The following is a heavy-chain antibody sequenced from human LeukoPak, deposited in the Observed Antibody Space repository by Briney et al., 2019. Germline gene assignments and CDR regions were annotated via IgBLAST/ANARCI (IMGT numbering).Heavy chain of an antibody. CDR2: IKQDGSEK. J-gene: IGHJ3*02. Sequence: PGGSLRLSCAASGFTFSSYWMSWVRPAPGKGLEWVANIKQDGSEKYYVDYVKGRFTISRDNAKNSLYLQMNSLRAEDTAVYYCAGEISGYSSSWYGDDAFDIWGQGTMVTVCS. CDR3: AGEISGYSSSWYGDDAFDI. CDR1: GFTFSSYW. V-gene: IGHV3-7*01. D-gene: IGHD6-13*01.